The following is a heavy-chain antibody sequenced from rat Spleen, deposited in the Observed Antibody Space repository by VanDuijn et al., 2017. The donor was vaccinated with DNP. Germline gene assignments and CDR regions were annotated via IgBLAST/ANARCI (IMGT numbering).Heavy chain of an antibody. CDR1: GFIFSNYE. V-gene: IGHV5-25*01. D-gene: IGHD1-10*01. CDR2: ISSSGGST. J-gene: IGHJ3*01. CDR3: ARGGNNLFAY. Sequence: EVQLVESGGGLVQPGRSLKLFCAASGFIFSNYEMAWVRQAPTKGLEWVASISSSGGSTYYRDSVKGRFTVSRDNAKSTLYLQMDSLRSEDTATYYCARGGNNLFAYWGQGTLVTVSS.